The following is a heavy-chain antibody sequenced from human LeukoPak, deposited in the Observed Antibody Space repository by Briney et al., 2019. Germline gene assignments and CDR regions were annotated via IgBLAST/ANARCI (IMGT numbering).Heavy chain of an antibody. V-gene: IGHV3-30*18. J-gene: IGHJ4*02. CDR2: ISYDGSNK. D-gene: IGHD3-10*01. CDR3: AKDRRGWVDY. Sequence: GGSLRLSCAASGFTFSSYGMHWVRQAPGKGLEWVAVISYDGSNKYYADSVKGRFTISRDNSKNTLYLQMNSLRAEDTAVYYCAKDRRGWVDYWAREPWSPSPQ. CDR1: GFTFSSYG.